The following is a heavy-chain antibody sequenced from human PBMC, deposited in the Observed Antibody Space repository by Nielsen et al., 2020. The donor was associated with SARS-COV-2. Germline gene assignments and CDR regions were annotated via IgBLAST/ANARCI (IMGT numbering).Heavy chain of an antibody. D-gene: IGHD3-10*01. CDR2: IKQDGSEK. CDR1: GFAFSSFW. V-gene: IGHV3-7*01. CDR3: ARGDSLSY. J-gene: IGHJ4*02. Sequence: GESLKISCAASGFAFSSFWMSWVRQAPGKGLEWVANIKQDGSEKYYVDSVKGRFTISRDNAKNSLFLQMNSLRAEGTAVYHCARGDSLSYWGQGTLVTVSS.